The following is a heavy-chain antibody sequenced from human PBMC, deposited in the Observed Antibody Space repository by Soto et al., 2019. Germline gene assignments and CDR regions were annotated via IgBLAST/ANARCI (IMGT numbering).Heavy chain of an antibody. V-gene: IGHV1-69*08. CDR2: IIPILGIA. J-gene: IGHJ4*02. CDR1: GGTFSSYT. Sequence: QVQLVQSGAEVKKPGSSVKVSCKASGGTFSSYTISWVRQAPGQGLEWMGRIIPILGIANYAQKCQGRVTITADNPTSTAYMELRSLRSEDTAVYYCARDFYYGSGSYSYFDYWGQGTLVTVSS. D-gene: IGHD3-10*01. CDR3: ARDFYYGSGSYSYFDY.